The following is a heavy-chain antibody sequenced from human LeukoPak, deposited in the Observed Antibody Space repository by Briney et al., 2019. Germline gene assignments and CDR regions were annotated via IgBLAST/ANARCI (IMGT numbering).Heavy chain of an antibody. CDR1: GVSISSGGYY. Sequence: PSETLSLTCTVSGVSISSGGYYWSWIRQHPGKGLEWIGYIYYSGSTYYNPSLKSRVTISVDTSKNQFSLKLSSVTAADTAVYYCAREKYSSSSIFDYWGQGTLVTVSS. CDR3: AREKYSSSSIFDY. CDR2: IYYSGST. D-gene: IGHD6-6*01. V-gene: IGHV4-31*03. J-gene: IGHJ4*02.